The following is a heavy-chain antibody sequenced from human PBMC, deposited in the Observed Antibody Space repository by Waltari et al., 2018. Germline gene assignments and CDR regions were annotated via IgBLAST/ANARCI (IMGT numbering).Heavy chain of an antibody. CDR1: GYTFSNSG. D-gene: IGHD3-16*01. V-gene: IGHV1-18*01. J-gene: IGHJ4*02. CDR3: ARGIQLWGRGSWYFDN. Sequence: QVQLVQSGTEVKKPGASVKVSCKDSGYTFSNSGVSWGRPAPGQGLEWVGWVAAYNGNTHAAPKLQGRVTMTTDTSTTTAYLELRSLTSDDTAVYYCARGIQLWGRGSWYFDNWGQGTLVTVSS. CDR2: VAAYNGNT.